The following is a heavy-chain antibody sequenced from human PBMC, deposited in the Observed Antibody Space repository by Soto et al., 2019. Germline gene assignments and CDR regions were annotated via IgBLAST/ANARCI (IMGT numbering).Heavy chain of an antibody. CDR3: AKNVYRFLEWLNTYGMDV. V-gene: IGHV3-30*18. CDR2: ISYDGSNK. Sequence: PGGSLRLSCAASGFTFSSYGMHWVRQAPGKGLEWVAVISYDGSNKYYADSVKGRFTISRDNSKNTLYLQMNSLRAEDTAVYYCAKNVYRFLEWLNTYGMDVWGQGTTVTVSS. CDR1: GFTFSSYG. J-gene: IGHJ6*02. D-gene: IGHD3-3*01.